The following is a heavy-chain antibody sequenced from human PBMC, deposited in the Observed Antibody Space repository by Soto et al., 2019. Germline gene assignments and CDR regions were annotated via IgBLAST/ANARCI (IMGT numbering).Heavy chain of an antibody. CDR3: ARDGAVAGDSNFDY. Sequence: QVQLVQSGAEVKKPGASVKVSCKASGYTFTRYAMHWVRQAPGQRPEWMGWINAGNGNTKYSQKFQGRVTITTDTSASAADMWLSSLRSEDTAVYYCARDGAVAGDSNFDYWGQGTLVTVSS. D-gene: IGHD6-19*01. CDR1: GYTFTRYA. J-gene: IGHJ4*02. V-gene: IGHV1-3*01. CDR2: INAGNGNT.